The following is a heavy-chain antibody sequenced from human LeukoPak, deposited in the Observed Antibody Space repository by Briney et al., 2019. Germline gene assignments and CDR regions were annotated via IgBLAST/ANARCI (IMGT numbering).Heavy chain of an antibody. CDR1: GYTFTGYY. V-gene: IGHV1-2*02. D-gene: IGHD3-10*01. Sequence: ASVKVSCKASGYTFTGYYMHWVRQAPGQGLEWMGWINPNSGGTNYAQKFQGRVTMTRDTSISTAYMELSRLRSDETAVYYCSTENYYGSGSETYWGQGTLVTVSS. CDR3: STENYYGSGSETY. CDR2: INPNSGGT. J-gene: IGHJ4*02.